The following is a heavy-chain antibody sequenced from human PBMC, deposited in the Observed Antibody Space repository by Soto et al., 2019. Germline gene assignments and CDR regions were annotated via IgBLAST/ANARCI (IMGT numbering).Heavy chain of an antibody. CDR2: IRSKAYGGTT. V-gene: IGHV3-49*03. Sequence: GGSLRLSCTASGFTFGDYGMSWFRQAPGKGLEWVGFIRSKAYGGTTEYAASVKGRFTISRDDSKSIAYLQMNSLKTEDTAVYYCTRVYGSGSYLPDYWGQGTLVTVSP. CDR1: GFTFGDYG. CDR3: TRVYGSGSYLPDY. J-gene: IGHJ4*02. D-gene: IGHD3-10*01.